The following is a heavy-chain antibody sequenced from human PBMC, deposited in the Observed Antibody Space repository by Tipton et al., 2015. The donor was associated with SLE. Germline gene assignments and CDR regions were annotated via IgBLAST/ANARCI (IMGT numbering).Heavy chain of an antibody. D-gene: IGHD2-2*01. CDR1: GFTFSSYS. V-gene: IGHV3-21*01. Sequence: SLRLSCAASGFTFSSYSMNWVRQAPGKGLEWVSSISSSSSYIYYADSVKGRFTISRDNAKNSLYLQMNSLRAEDTAVYYCAYQRRSLGAFDIWGQGTMVTVSS. CDR2: ISSSSSYI. CDR3: AYQRRSLGAFDI. J-gene: IGHJ3*02.